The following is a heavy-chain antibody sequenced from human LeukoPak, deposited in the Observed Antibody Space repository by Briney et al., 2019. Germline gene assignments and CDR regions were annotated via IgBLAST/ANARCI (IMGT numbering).Heavy chain of an antibody. J-gene: IGHJ4*02. CDR2: ISRSSVTI. CDR3: ANLGAYYYDSK. V-gene: IGHV3-48*01. CDR1: RFTFNSYS. D-gene: IGHD3-22*01. Sequence: GGSLRLSCAASRFTFNSYSMNWVRQAPGKGLEWASYISRSSVTIYYADSVKGRFTISRDNAKNSLYLQMNSLRAEDTAVYYCANLGAYYYDSKWGQGTLVTVSS.